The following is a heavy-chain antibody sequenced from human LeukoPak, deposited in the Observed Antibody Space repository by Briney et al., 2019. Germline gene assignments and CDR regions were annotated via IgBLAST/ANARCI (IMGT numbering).Heavy chain of an antibody. V-gene: IGHV4-34*01. CDR3: ARDNVLLWFGEPTGYYYYMDV. CDR2: INHSGST. CDR1: GGSFSGYY. D-gene: IGHD3-10*01. J-gene: IGHJ6*03. Sequence: SETLSLTCAVYGGSFSGYYWSWIRQPPGKGLEWIGEINHSGSTNYNPSLKSRVTISVDTSKNQFSLKLSSVTAADTAVYYCARDNVLLWFGEPTGYYYYMDVWGKGTTVTISS.